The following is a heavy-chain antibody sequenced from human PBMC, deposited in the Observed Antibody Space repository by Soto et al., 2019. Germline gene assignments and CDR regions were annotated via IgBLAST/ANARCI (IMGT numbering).Heavy chain of an antibody. D-gene: IGHD6-13*01. J-gene: IGHJ4*02. CDR2: IYYSGST. V-gene: IGHV4-31*03. CDR3: ARGIAAAGTNAFDY. Sequence: QVQLQESGPGLVKPSQTLSLTCTVSGGSISSGGYYWSWIRQHPGKGLEWIGYIYYSGSTYYNPSLKSRVTISVDPSKNQFSLKLSSVTAADTAVYYCARGIAAAGTNAFDYWGQGTLVTVSS. CDR1: GGSISSGGYY.